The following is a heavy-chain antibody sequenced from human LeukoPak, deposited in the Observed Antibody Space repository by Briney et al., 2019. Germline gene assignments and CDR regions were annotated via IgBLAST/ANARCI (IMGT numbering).Heavy chain of an antibody. CDR3: ARGVYYYDSSGYYLDAFDI. J-gene: IGHJ3*02. D-gene: IGHD3-22*01. CDR1: GFTFSSYS. CDR2: ISSSSSYI. V-gene: IGHV3-21*01. Sequence: GGPLRLSCAASGFTFSSYSMNWVRQAPGKGLEWVSSISSSSSYIYYADSVKGRFTISRDNAKNSLYLQMNSLRAEDTAVYYCARGVYYYDSSGYYLDAFDIWGQGTMVTVSS.